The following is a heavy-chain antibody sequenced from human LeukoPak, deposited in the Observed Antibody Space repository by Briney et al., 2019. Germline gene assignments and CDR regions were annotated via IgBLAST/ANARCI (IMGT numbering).Heavy chain of an antibody. Sequence: GGALRLSCAASGFTFSSYWMNWVRQGPGEGLGGGANIKQDGSEKYYVDSVKGRFTISRDNAKNSLYLQMNSLRAEDTAVYYCARELDFWSGYYTRGAFDIWGQGTVVTVSS. D-gene: IGHD3-3*01. J-gene: IGHJ3*02. CDR2: IKQDGSEK. V-gene: IGHV3-7*01. CDR1: GFTFSSYW. CDR3: ARELDFWSGYYTRGAFDI.